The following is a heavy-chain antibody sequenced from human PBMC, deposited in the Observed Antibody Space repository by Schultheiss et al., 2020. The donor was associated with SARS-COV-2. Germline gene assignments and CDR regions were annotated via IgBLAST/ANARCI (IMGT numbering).Heavy chain of an antibody. J-gene: IGHJ5*02. CDR2: IYYSGST. V-gene: IGHV4-59*01. CDR1: GGSISSYY. CDR3: ARVCGRTTVTGISWFDP. Sequence: SETLSLTCTVSGGSISSYYWSWIRQPPGKGLEWIGYIYYSGSTNYNPSLKSRVTISVDTSKNQFSLKLSSVTAADTAVYYCARVCGRTTVTGISWFDPWGQGTLVTVSS. D-gene: IGHD4-17*01.